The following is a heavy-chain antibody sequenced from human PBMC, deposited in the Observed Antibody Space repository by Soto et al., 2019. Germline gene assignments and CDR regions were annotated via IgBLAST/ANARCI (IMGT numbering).Heavy chain of an antibody. CDR3: AVPRGAVAYYYGMDV. V-gene: IGHV4-4*07. J-gene: IGHJ6*02. CDR1: GGSIDTYY. CDR2: LDTSGST. D-gene: IGHD6-19*01. Sequence: PAETLSLTCTVSGGSIDTYYWNWIRQPAWKGFELIARLDTSGSTNYNPPHPRRGSRSVGTSKNQFSLRLSSVSAADTAVYYCAVPRGAVAYYYGMDVWGQGTTVTVSS.